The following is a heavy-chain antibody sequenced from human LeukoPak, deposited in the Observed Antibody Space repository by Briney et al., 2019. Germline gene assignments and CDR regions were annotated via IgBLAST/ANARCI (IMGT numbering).Heavy chain of an antibody. CDR1: GYIFINYY. CDR3: ATLPGATGFWGSDY. D-gene: IGHD1-26*01. CDR2: INPSDGST. V-gene: IGHV1-46*01. Sequence: ASVTVSCKASGYIFINYYIHWVRQAPGQGLEWMGVINPSDGSTNYAQKYQDRVTMTRDTSTSTVYMELSSLRSEDTAVYYCATLPGATGFWGSDYWGQGTLVTVSS. J-gene: IGHJ4*02.